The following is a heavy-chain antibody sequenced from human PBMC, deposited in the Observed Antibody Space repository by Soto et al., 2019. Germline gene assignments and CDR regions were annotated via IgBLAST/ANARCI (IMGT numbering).Heavy chain of an antibody. CDR2: IKEDGSEK. D-gene: IGHD2-15*01. CDR3: ARDRGYCSGGTCYSVLDY. Sequence: GGSLRLSCAASGFTFSTYWMDWVRQAPGKGLEWVAKIKEDGSEKNYVDSVKGRFTISRDNAKTSLYLQMNSLRAGDTAVYYCARDRGYCSGGTCYSVLDYWGQGTRVTVSS. J-gene: IGHJ4*02. V-gene: IGHV3-7*01. CDR1: GFTFSTYW.